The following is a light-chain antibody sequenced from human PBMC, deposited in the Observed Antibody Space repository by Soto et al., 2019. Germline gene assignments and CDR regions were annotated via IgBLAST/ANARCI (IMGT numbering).Light chain of an antibody. CDR3: QQYNNWYS. J-gene: IGKJ2*03. CDR1: QSINGN. Sequence: EIVMTQSPATLSVSPGARATLSCRASQSINGNLAWYQRKPGQAPRLLMYATSVRATGIPAGFSGSGSGTEYTITISSLQSEDFAVFYCQQYNNWYSFGQGTKLEIK. V-gene: IGKV3-15*01. CDR2: ATS.